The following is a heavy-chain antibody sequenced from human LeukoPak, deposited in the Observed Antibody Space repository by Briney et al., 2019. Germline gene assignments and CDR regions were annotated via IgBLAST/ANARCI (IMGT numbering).Heavy chain of an antibody. CDR1: GFTFSSYA. Sequence: SGGSLRLSCAASGFTFSSYAMSWARQAPGKGLEWVSGISGIGGSTYYADSVKGRFTISRDNAKNTLYLQMNSLRAEDTAVYYCAKDQGQAVVPRRFDYWGQGTLVTVSS. J-gene: IGHJ4*02. CDR3: AKDQGQAVVPRRFDY. V-gene: IGHV3-23*01. CDR2: ISGIGGST. D-gene: IGHD2-2*01.